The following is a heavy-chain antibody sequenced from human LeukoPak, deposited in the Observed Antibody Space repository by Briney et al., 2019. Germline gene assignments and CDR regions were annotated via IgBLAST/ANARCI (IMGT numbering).Heavy chain of an antibody. CDR3: EHNYCSGGSCRSYYFDN. CDR1: GFSLSTDGVG. Sequence: SGPTLVKPTQTLTLTCTFSGFSLSTDGVGVGWIRQPPGKALEWLALIYWDDDKHYSPSLRSRLTIDKDTSRNQVVPTMTNMDPVDTATYSCEHNYCSGGSCRSYYFDNWGQGTLVTVSS. J-gene: IGHJ4*02. V-gene: IGHV2-5*02. CDR2: IYWDDDK. D-gene: IGHD2-15*01.